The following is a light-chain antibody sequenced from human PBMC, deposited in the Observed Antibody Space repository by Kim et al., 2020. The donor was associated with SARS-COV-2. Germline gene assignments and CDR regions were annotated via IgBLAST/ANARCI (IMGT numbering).Light chain of an antibody. CDR1: QALSGR. V-gene: IGKV3-15*01. J-gene: IGKJ4*01. CDR2: DTS. Sequence: EIVMTQSPATLSVSPGEGVTLSCRASQALSGRLAWFQQKPGQAPRLLIYDTSTRATDIPARFSGRGSGTEFTLTISSLQSEDFAVYYCQQYHWWPLTFGGGTKVDI. CDR3: QQYHWWPLT.